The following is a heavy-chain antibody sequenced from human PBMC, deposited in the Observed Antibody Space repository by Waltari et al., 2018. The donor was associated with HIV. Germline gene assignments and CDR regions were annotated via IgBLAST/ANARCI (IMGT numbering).Heavy chain of an antibody. CDR3: ARVRRPSGSYYLSY. CDR2: MNPNTGDT. Sequence: QVQLVQSGAEVKKTGASVKVSCKASGYTFTSYNIYWVRQAPGQGLEWMGWMNPNTGDTAYAQKFQGRVTMTRNTSMSTAYMELSSLRSEDTAVYYCARVRRPSGSYYLSYWGQGTLVTVSS. J-gene: IGHJ4*02. V-gene: IGHV1-8*01. CDR1: GYTFTSYN. D-gene: IGHD1-26*01.